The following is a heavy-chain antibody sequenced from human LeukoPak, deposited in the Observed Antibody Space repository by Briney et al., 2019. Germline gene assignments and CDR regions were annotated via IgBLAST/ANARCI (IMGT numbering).Heavy chain of an antibody. CDR3: AKAFGGYDYFDY. D-gene: IGHD5-12*01. J-gene: IGHJ4*02. Sequence: QTGGSLRLSCAASGFTFSSYGMHWVRQAPGKGLEWVAFIRYDGSNKYYADSVKGRFTISRDNSKNTLYLQMNSLRAEDTAVYYCAKAFGGYDYFDYWGQGTLVTVSP. V-gene: IGHV3-30*02. CDR2: IRYDGSNK. CDR1: GFTFSSYG.